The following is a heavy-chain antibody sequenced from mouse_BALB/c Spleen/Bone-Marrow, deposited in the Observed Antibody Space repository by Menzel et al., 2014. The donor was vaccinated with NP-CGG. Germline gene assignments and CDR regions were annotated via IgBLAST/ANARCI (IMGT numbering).Heavy chain of an antibody. CDR2: ISNTGNYT. Sequence: EVQLVESGGGSVKPGGSLKLSCAASGFTFSSYAMSWVRQTPEKRLEWVATISNTGNYTYYPDSVKGRFTISRDNAKNTLYLQMSSLRSEDTALYYCARQGDGYYDYWGQGTTLTVSS. D-gene: IGHD2-3*01. J-gene: IGHJ2*01. V-gene: IGHV5-9-3*01. CDR1: GFTFSSYA. CDR3: ARQGDGYYDY.